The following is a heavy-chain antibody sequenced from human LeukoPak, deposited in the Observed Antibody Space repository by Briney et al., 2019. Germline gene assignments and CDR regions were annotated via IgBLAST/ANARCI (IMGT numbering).Heavy chain of an antibody. D-gene: IGHD6-6*01. Sequence: GGSLRLSCAASGLTFSNYWMSWVRQAPGKGLEWVSAISGSGGSTYYADSVKGRFTISRDNSKNTLYLQMNSLRAEDTAVYYCAKVSVLPRPFFDYWGQGTLVTVSS. CDR2: ISGSGGST. CDR1: GLTFSNYW. J-gene: IGHJ4*02. V-gene: IGHV3-23*01. CDR3: AKVSVLPRPFFDY.